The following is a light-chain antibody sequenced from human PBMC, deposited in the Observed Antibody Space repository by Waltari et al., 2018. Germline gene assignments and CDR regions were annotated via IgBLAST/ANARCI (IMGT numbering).Light chain of an antibody. J-gene: IGLJ2*01. V-gene: IGLV1-47*01. CDR3: AAWDDSLGGHVV. CDR1: NSNIGKNY. Sequence: QSVLTQPPSASGTPGPRVTISCSGRNSNIGKNYVYWYQQLPGSVPKLLIYRSNQRPSGVPDRFSGSRSGTSASLAISGLRSEDEAEYYCAAWDDSLGGHVVFGGGTKLTVL. CDR2: RSN.